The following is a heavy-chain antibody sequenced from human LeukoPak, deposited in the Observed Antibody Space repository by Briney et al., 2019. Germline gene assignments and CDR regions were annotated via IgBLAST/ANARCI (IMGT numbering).Heavy chain of an antibody. CDR1: GFSFKDYW. Sequence: PGGPLRLSCAASGFSFKDYWMSWVRQAPGKGLEWVADITPDGSGKTYVDSVKGRFTISRDNAKQPLYLQMDTVTAEDTAVYYCARNHSYYGMDVWGQGTTVTVSS. J-gene: IGHJ6*02. V-gene: IGHV3-7*01. CDR2: ITPDGSGK. CDR3: ARNHSYYGMDV.